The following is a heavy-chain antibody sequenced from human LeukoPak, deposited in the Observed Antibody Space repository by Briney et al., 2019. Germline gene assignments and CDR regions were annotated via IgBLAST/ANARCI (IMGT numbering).Heavy chain of an antibody. D-gene: IGHD3-9*01. CDR3: ARGWLALYYYYYGMDV. Sequence: GSLRLSCAASGFTFSSYWMSWVRQAPGKGLERVANIKQDGSEKYYVDSVKGRFTISRDNAKNSLYLQMNSLRAEDTAVYYCARGWLALYYYYYGMDVWGQGTTVTVSS. J-gene: IGHJ6*02. V-gene: IGHV3-7*01. CDR1: GFTFSSYW. CDR2: IKQDGSEK.